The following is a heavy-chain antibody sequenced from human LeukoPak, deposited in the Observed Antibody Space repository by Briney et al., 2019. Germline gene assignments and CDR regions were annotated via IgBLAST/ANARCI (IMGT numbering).Heavy chain of an antibody. CDR2: IYHSGST. Sequence: PSETLSLTCAVSGYSISSDYYWGWIRQPPGKGLEWIGNIYHSGSTYYSPSLKSRVTISVDTSKNQFSLKLSSVAAADTAVYYCARLDCSSTSCYGGYNWFDPWGQGTLVTASS. CDR3: ARLDCSSTSCYGGYNWFDP. CDR1: GYSISSDYY. J-gene: IGHJ5*02. V-gene: IGHV4-38-2*01. D-gene: IGHD2-2*01.